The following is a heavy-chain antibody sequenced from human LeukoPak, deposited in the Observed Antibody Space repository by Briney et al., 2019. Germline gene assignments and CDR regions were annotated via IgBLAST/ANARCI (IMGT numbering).Heavy chain of an antibody. J-gene: IGHJ5*02. CDR1: GYTFSSYW. CDR2: IYSGDSNV. Sequence: GESLRISCQGSGYTFSSYWIAWVRQVPGKGLEFMGIIYSGDSNVRYSPSFEGQVSISVDKSINTAYVQWSSLKASDTAIYFCARVSSMLEAWFDPWGQGTLITVSS. V-gene: IGHV5-51*01. D-gene: IGHD3-10*02. CDR3: ARVSSMLEAWFDP.